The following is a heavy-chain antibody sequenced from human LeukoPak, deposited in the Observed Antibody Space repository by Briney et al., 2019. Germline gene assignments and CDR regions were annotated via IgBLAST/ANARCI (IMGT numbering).Heavy chain of an antibody. CDR1: GFTFSSYA. D-gene: IGHD2-15*01. CDR2: ISVSGGNT. Sequence: GGSLRLSCAASGFTFSSYAMSWVRQAPAKGQELDSTISVSGGNTYYADSVKGRFTISRDNSKSTMYMQMNSLRVEDTVTYYCLGYCSGGNCYSGAYWGQGTLVTVSS. V-gene: IGHV3-23*01. J-gene: IGHJ4*02. CDR3: LGYCSGGNCYSGAY.